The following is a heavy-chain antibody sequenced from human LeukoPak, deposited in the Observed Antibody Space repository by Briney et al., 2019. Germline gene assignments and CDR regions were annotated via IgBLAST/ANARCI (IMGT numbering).Heavy chain of an antibody. V-gene: IGHV3-23*01. J-gene: IGHJ4*02. Sequence: GGSLRLSCAASGLTFSSYAMTWDRQAPGKGLEWVSAISGSGGSTYYADSVKGRFTISRDNSKNKVYLQMNSLRVEDTAVYYCVRDKGYWGQGTLVTVSS. CDR1: GLTFSSYA. CDR2: ISGSGGST. CDR3: VRDKGY.